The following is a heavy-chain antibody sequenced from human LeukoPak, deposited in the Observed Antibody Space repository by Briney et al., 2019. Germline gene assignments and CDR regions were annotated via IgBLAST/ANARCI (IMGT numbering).Heavy chain of an antibody. V-gene: IGHV3-20*04. D-gene: IGHD5-12*01. CDR1: GFTFNNYA. CDR3: ARDDPYSGYDYDY. Sequence: GGSLRLSCAASGFTFNNYAFNWVRHPPGKGLEWVSGISDGGTTYYADSVKGRFTISRDNAKNSLYLQMNSLRAEDTAFYYCARDDPYSGYDYDYWGRESWSPSPQ. J-gene: IGHJ4*02. CDR2: ISDGGTT.